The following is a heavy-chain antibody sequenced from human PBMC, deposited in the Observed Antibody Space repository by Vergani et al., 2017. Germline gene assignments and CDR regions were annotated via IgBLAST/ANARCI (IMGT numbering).Heavy chain of an antibody. V-gene: IGHV4-39*07. CDR1: GASIDRSKNY. CDR3: ARDATTGGFDI. J-gene: IGHJ3*02. D-gene: IGHD5-12*01. Sequence: QLQLQESGPGLVKPSETLSLTCSVSGASIDRSKNYWGWIRQPPGKGLEWIGSVIYSGNTYYNPSLKSRVTISVDTSKNQFSLKLSSVTAADTAVYYCARDATTGGFDIWGQGTMVTVSS. CDR2: VIYSGNT.